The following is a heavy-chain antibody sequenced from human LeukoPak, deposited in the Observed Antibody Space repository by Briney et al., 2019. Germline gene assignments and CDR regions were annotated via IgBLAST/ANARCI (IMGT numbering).Heavy chain of an antibody. D-gene: IGHD4-17*01. CDR1: GFTFSDYY. CDR3: ASLSGGDYGDCVAPGY. CDR2: ISSSGSTI. J-gene: IGHJ4*02. Sequence: GGSLRLSCAASGFTFSDYYMSWIRQAPGKGLEWVSYISSSGSTIYYADSVKGRFTISRDNAKNSLYLQMNSLRAEDTAVYYCASLSGGDYGDCVAPGYWGQGTLVTVSS. V-gene: IGHV3-11*04.